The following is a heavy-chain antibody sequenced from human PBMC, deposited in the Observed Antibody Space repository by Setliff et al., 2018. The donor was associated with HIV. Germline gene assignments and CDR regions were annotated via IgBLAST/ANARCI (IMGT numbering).Heavy chain of an antibody. Sequence: PSETLSLTCTVSGGSISSGTYYWSWIRQPAGKGLEWIGRIYYSGSTYYNPSLKSRVTILVDTSKNQLSLKLSSVTAADTAVYYCATVRVDHNWFDPWGQGTLVTVSS. V-gene: IGHV4-61*02. J-gene: IGHJ5*02. CDR2: IYYSGST. CDR1: GGSISSGTYY. CDR3: ATVRVDHNWFDP.